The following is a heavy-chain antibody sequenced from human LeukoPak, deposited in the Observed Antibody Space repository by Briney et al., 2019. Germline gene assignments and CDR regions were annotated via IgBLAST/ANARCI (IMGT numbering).Heavy chain of an antibody. D-gene: IGHD6-13*01. V-gene: IGHV3-53*01. J-gene: IGHJ4*02. Sequence: PGGSLRLSCAASGFTVSSNLMGWVRQAPGKGLEWVSLIYAGGTTYYADSVKGRFTISRDNSENTLYLQMNSLRAEDTAVYYCARDATAQQLVHYFDYWGQGTLVTVSS. CDR1: GFTVSSNL. CDR2: IYAGGTT. CDR3: ARDATAQQLVHYFDY.